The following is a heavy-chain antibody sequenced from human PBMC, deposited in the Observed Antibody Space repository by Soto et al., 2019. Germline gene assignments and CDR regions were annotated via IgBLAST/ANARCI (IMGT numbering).Heavy chain of an antibody. V-gene: IGHV3-33*01. Sequence: PWGSLRLSCAASGFTFISYGMHWVRQAPVKGLEWVAVIWYDGNNKDYADSVKGRFTISRDNSKNTVYLQMNSLRAEDTAVYYCARWLFDYWGQGILVTVSS. CDR3: ARWLFDY. CDR1: GFTFISYG. CDR2: IWYDGNNK. J-gene: IGHJ4*02. D-gene: IGHD5-12*01.